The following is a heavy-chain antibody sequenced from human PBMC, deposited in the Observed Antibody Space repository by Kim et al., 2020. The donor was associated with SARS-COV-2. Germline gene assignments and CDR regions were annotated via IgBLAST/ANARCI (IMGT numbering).Heavy chain of an antibody. D-gene: IGHD5-12*01. CDR3: ARCADIGYSGYDLHFDY. Sequence: GGSLRLSCAASGFTFSSYWMSWVRQAPGKGLEWVANIKQDGSEKYYVDSVKGRFTISRDNAKNSLYLQMNSLRAEDTAVYYCARCADIGYSGYDLHFDYWGQGTLVTVSS. V-gene: IGHV3-7*03. CDR2: IKQDGSEK. J-gene: IGHJ4*02. CDR1: GFTFSSYW.